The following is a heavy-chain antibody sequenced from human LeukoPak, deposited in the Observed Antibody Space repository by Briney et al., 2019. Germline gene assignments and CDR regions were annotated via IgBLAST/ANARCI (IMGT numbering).Heavy chain of an antibody. CDR3: ARGGYSYGFAPTAPYYYGMDV. CDR1: GFTFSNNW. Sequence: GGSLRLSCAASGFTFSNNWMTWVRQAPGKGLEWVASVKKDASEKYVDSVKGRFTISRDNVKNSLYLQMNSLRVEDTAVYYCARGGYSYGFAPTAPYYYGMDVWGQGTTVTVSS. CDR2: VKKDASEK. J-gene: IGHJ6*02. V-gene: IGHV3-7*01. D-gene: IGHD5-18*01.